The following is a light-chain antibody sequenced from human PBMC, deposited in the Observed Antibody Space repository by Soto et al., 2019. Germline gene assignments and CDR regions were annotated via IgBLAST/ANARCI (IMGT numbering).Light chain of an antibody. CDR1: QSVSTN. CDR3: QQSYSTPWT. J-gene: IGKJ1*01. CDR2: GTS. Sequence: MTQSPGTLSVSPGERATLSCRASQSVSTNLAWYQQKPGKAPKVLVYGTSILQTGVPSRFSGSGSGTDFTLTISSLQPEDSATYYCQQSYSTPWTFGQGTKVEIK. V-gene: IGKV1-39*01.